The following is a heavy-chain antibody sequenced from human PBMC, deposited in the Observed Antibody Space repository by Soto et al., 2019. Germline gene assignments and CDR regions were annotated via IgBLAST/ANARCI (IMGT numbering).Heavy chain of an antibody. CDR2: ISAYNGNT. V-gene: IGHV1-18*01. Sequence: ASVKVSCKASGSTFTSYGISWVRQAPGQGLEWMGWISAYNGNTNYAQKLQGRVTMTTDTSTSTAYMELRSLRSDDTAVYYCARACGLFDYVWGSYRFCYLDYWGQGTLVTVSS. D-gene: IGHD3-16*02. CDR3: ARACGLFDYVWGSYRFCYLDY. CDR1: GSTFTSYG. J-gene: IGHJ4*02.